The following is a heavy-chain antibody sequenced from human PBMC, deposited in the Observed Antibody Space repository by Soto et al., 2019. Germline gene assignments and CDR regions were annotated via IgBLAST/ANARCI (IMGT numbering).Heavy chain of an antibody. CDR2: ISTLGTTI. D-gene: IGHD3-10*01. CDR1: GFNFKIYG. V-gene: IGHV3-23*01. J-gene: IGHJ4*02. Sequence: GGSLRLSCSASGFNFKIYGMTWVRQAPGKGLEWISDISTLGTTIHYADSVRDRFTISRDTSKNTLYLQMNSLRAEDTAVYYCAKIPFYHGSGSYSSYYFDYWGQGTLVTVSS. CDR3: AKIPFYHGSGSYSSYYFDY.